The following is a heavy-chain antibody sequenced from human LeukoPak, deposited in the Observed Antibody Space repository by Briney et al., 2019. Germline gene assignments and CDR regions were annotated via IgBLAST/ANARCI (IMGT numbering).Heavy chain of an antibody. CDR2: IIPILGIA. J-gene: IGHJ5*02. CDR1: GGTFSSYT. V-gene: IGHV1-69*02. Sequence: SVKVSCKASGGTFSSYTISWVRQAPGQGLEWMGRIIPILGIANYAQKFQGRVTITADKSTSTAYMELSSLRSEDTAVYYCACPGITFGGVRFDPWGQGTLVAVSS. D-gene: IGHD3-16*01. CDR3: ACPGITFGGVRFDP.